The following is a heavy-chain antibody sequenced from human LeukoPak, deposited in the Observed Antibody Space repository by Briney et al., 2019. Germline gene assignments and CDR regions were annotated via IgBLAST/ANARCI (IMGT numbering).Heavy chain of an antibody. D-gene: IGHD4-17*01. V-gene: IGHV4-59*01. CDR1: GGSINSYY. J-gene: IGHJ4*02. CDR2: IHYTGST. CDR3: ARGLGTVTFFDY. Sequence: SETLSLTCTVSGGSINSYYWSWIRQPPGKGLECIGYIHYTGSTNYNPSLKSRVTISVDTSKSQFSLKLSSVTAADTAIYYCARGLGTVTFFDYWGQGTLVTVSS.